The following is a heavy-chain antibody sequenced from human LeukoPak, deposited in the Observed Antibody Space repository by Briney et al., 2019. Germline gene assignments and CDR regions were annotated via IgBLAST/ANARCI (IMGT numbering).Heavy chain of an antibody. J-gene: IGHJ4*02. V-gene: IGHV3-64*01. CDR1: GFTFSNYA. CDR2: ISRSGGTT. Sequence: PGGSLRLSCAASGFTFSNYAIHWVRQAPGKGLEYVSAISRSGGTTYYANSVKGRFTISRDNSKNTLYLQMNSLRAEDTAVYYCAKVERYFDWLLSSDFDYWGQGTLVTVSS. D-gene: IGHD3-9*01. CDR3: AKVERYFDWLLSSDFDY.